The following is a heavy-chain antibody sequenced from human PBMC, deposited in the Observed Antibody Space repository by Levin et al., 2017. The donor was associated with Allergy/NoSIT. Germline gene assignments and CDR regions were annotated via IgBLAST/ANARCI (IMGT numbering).Heavy chain of an antibody. V-gene: IGHV3-23*05. J-gene: IGHJ3*02. CDR3: AIRRDGSGSRGDAFDI. CDR1: GFTFNNYA. D-gene: IGHD5-24*01. CDR2: LSSGGSNP. Sequence: GESLKISCAPSGFTFNNYAMSWVRQAPGKGLEWVATLSSGGSNPYYADSVKGRFTISRDNSKNTLYLQMNSLRAEDTAGYYGAIRRDGSGSRGDAFDIWGQGTMVTVSS.